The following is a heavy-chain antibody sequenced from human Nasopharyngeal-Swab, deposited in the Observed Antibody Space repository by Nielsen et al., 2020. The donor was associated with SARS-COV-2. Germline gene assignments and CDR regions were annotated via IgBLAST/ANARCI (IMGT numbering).Heavy chain of an antibody. CDR1: GFTFSRYW. CDR3: VGHRGDY. V-gene: IGHV3-7*03. Sequence: GESLKISCVASGFTFSRYWMSWVRQAPGKGLEWVAITNEDGSVKYYVDSVKGRLTISRDNAKNSLYLQMNSLLAEDTAVFYCVGHRGDYWGQGTLVTVSS. J-gene: IGHJ4*02. D-gene: IGHD3-16*01. CDR2: TNEDGSVK.